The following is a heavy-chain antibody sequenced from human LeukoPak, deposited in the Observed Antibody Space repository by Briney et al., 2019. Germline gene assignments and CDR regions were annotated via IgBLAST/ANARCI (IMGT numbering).Heavy chain of an antibody. V-gene: IGHV3-74*01. CDR2: ISSDGGTT. Sequence: AGSLRLSCAASGCTFSNYWMHWVRQAPGEGLVWVSRISSDGGTTSYADSVKGRFTISRDNAKDTLYLQMNTLRAEDTAVYHCVRGTSGFAYWGQGALVTVYS. CDR3: VRGTSGFAY. D-gene: IGHD2-2*01. CDR1: GCTFSNYW. J-gene: IGHJ4*02.